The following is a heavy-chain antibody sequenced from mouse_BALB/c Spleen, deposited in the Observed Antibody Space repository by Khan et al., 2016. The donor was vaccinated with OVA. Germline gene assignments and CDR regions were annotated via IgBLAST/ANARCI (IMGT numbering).Heavy chain of an antibody. CDR1: GYSITSDYA. CDR3: ARPVTITTVVATDFDY. D-gene: IGHD1-1*01. V-gene: IGHV3-2*02. Sequence: EVQLQESGPGLVKPSQSLSLTCTVTGYSITSDYAWNWIRQFPGNKLEWMGYISYSGRTSYNPSLTSRISITRATSKNQFFLQLNSVTTEDTATYYGARPVTITTVVATDFDYWGQGTTLTVSS. J-gene: IGHJ2*01. CDR2: ISYSGRT.